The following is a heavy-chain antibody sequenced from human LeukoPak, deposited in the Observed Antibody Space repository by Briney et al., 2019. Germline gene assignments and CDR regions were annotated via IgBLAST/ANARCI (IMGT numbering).Heavy chain of an antibody. CDR2: INPSGGST. V-gene: IGHV1-46*01. Sequence: ASVKVSCKASGYTFTSYYIHWVRQAPGQGLEWMGIINPSGGSTSYAQKFQGRVTMTRDMSTSTVYMELSSLRSEDTAVYYCARGRYSSSSSYTFWFDPWGQGTLVTVSS. J-gene: IGHJ5*02. CDR3: ARGRYSSSSSYTFWFDP. D-gene: IGHD6-6*01. CDR1: GYTFTSYY.